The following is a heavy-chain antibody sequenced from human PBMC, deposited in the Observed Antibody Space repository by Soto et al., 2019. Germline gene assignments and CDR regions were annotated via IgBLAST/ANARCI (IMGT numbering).Heavy chain of an antibody. V-gene: IGHV3-23*01. CDR1: GFTFGTYA. CDR2: ISGSGGST. Sequence: PGGSLRLSCAASGFTFGTYAMNWVRQAPGKGLEWVSGISGSGGSTYYSDSVKGRFTISRDNSKNTLYLQMNSLRADDTAVYYCAKDRSVDTRDWFDPWVQGTLVT. D-gene: IGHD5-18*01. CDR3: AKDRSVDTRDWFDP. J-gene: IGHJ5*02.